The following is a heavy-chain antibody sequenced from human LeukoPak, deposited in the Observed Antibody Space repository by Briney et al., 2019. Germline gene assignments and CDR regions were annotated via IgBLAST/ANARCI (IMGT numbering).Heavy chain of an antibody. Sequence: PSETLSLTCTVSGGSISSSSCYWGWIRQPPGKGLEWIGSIYYSGSTYYNPSLKSRVTISVDTSKNQFSLKLSSVTAADTAVYYCARHVGSEKDNWFDPWGQGTLVTVSS. J-gene: IGHJ5*02. D-gene: IGHD3-10*01. CDR1: GGSISSSSCY. CDR2: IYYSGST. V-gene: IGHV4-39*01. CDR3: ARHVGSEKDNWFDP.